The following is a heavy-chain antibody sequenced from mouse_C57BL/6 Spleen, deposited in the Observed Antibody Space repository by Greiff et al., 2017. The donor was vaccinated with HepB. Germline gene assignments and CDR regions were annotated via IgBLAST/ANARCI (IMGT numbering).Heavy chain of an antibody. V-gene: IGHV5-12*01. J-gene: IGHJ2*01. CDR3: ARGEDGYFDY. CDR2: ISNGGGST. Sequence: EVKLVESGGGLVQPGGSLKLSCAASGFTFSDYYMYWVRQTPEKRLEWVAYISNGGGSTYYPDTVKGRFTISRDNAKNTLYLHMSRLKSEDTAMYYCARGEDGYFDYWGQGTTLTVSS. CDR1: GFTFSDYY.